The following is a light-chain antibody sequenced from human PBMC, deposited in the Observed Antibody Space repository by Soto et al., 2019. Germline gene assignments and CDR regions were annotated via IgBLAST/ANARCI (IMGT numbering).Light chain of an antibody. V-gene: IGKV1-6*01. CDR3: LQDYNYPHT. CDR2: GAS. J-gene: IGKJ2*01. Sequence: AIQMTQSPSSLSASVGDRVTITYRASQGIRSDLGWYQQKPGIAPKLLIYGASTLQSGVPSRFSGSGSGTDFTLTISSLQPEDFATYYCLQDYNYPHTFGQGTKLEIK. CDR1: QGIRSD.